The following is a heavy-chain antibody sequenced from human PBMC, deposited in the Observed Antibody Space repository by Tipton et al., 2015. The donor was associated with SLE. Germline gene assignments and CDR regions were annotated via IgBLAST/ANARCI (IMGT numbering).Heavy chain of an antibody. CDR3: ALGYQPDYYYYGMDV. D-gene: IGHD2-2*01. CDR1: GGSISSGSYY. CDR2: IKQDGSEK. V-gene: IGHV3-7*01. Sequence: SLRLSCTVSGGSISSGSYYWSWIRQPPGKGLEWVANIKQDGSEKYYVDSVRGRFTISRDNAKNSLYLQMNSLRAEDTAVYYCALGYQPDYYYYGMDVRGQGTTVTVSS. J-gene: IGHJ6*02.